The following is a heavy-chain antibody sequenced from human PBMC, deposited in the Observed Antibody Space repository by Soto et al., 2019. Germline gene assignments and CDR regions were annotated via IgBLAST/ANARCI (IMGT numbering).Heavy chain of an antibody. V-gene: IGHV1-69*06. CDR2: IIPIFDTP. D-gene: IGHD6-13*01. J-gene: IGHJ6*02. CDR1: GGTFNSHA. CDR3: ARDRSSTWRSAMDV. Sequence: QLQLVQSGAEVKKPGSSVKVSCKASGGTFNSHAISWVRQAPGQGVEWMGGIIPIFDTPNYAQKFQGRVTITADKSTSTAYMELPSLRHEDTAVYYCARDRSSTWRSAMDVWGQGTTLTVSS.